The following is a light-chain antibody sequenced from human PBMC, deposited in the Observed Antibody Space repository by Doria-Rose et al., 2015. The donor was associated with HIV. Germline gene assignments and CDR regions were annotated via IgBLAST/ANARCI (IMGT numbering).Light chain of an antibody. CDR3: QQYGNSPLFT. J-gene: IGKJ3*01. CDR2: ASS. V-gene: IGKV3-20*01. CDR1: QRVSSNF. Sequence: EIVLTQSPGTLSLSPGESATLSCRASQRVSSNFFAWYQQKPGQAPRLLSYASSSRAAGIPDRSSGSRSGTDFTLTISRLEPEDFAVYYCQQYGNSPLFTCGRGTKVEIK.